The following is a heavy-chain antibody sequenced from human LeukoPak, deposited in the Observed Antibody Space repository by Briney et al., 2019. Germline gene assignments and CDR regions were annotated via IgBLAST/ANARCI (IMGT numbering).Heavy chain of an antibody. CDR2: ISASGGST. D-gene: IGHD4-17*01. Sequence: GGSLRLSCAASGFTFSSYAMSWVRQAPEKGLEWVSGISASGGSTYYADSVKGRFTISRDNSKNTLYLQMNSLRAEDTAVYYCARDPYGDYVFDYWGQGTLVTVSS. CDR3: ARDPYGDYVFDY. J-gene: IGHJ4*02. CDR1: GFTFSSYA. V-gene: IGHV3-23*01.